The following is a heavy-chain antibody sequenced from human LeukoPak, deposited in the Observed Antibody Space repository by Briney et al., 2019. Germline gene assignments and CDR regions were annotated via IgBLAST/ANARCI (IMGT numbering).Heavy chain of an antibody. CDR2: INHSGST. CDR1: GGSFSGYY. CDR3: ARGHRYYYDSSGYYYYFDY. J-gene: IGHJ4*02. Sequence: SETLSLTCAVYGGSFSGYYWSWIRQPPGKGLEWIGEINHSGSTNYNPPLKSRVTISVDTSKNQFSLKLSSVTAADTAVYYCARGHRYYYDSSGYYYYFDYWGQGTLVTVSS. D-gene: IGHD3-22*01. V-gene: IGHV4-34*01.